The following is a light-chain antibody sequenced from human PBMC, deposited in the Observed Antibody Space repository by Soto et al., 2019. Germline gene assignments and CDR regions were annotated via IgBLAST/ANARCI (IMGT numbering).Light chain of an antibody. CDR1: HSVSGNF. J-gene: IGKJ2*01. CDR3: QQYGTSPGT. CDR2: GAS. Sequence: EIVLTQSPGTLSLSPGERATLSCRASHSVSGNFLAWYQQRPGRAPRLLIYGASSRAADIPDRFSGSGSGTDFTLTISRLEPEDFAVYFCQQYGTSPGTFGQGTKLEIK. V-gene: IGKV3-20*01.